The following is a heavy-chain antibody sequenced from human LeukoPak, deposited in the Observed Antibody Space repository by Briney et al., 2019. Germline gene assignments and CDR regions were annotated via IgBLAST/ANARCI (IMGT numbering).Heavy chain of an antibody. Sequence: GRSLRLSCAASGFTFSSYAMQWVRQAPGKGLEWLAILSYDGSRKNYADSVKGRLTISRDSSKNTLYLQLNSLRGDDTAVYYCAKVRGGYYGSGSYEGVDDWGQGTLVTVSS. V-gene: IGHV3-30*18. CDR2: LSYDGSRK. J-gene: IGHJ4*02. CDR3: AKVRGGYYGSGSYEGVDD. CDR1: GFTFSSYA. D-gene: IGHD3-10*01.